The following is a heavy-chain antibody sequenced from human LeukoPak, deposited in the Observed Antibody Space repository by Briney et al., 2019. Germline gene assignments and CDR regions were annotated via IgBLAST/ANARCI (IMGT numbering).Heavy chain of an antibody. CDR3: ARDRPAGPRVYYYDSSGYYYFDY. V-gene: IGHV1-69*04. CDR1: GGTFSSYA. D-gene: IGHD3-22*01. Sequence: SVKVSCKASGGTFSSYAISWVRQAPGQGLEWMGRIIPILGIANYAQKFQGRVTITADKSTSTAYMELSSLRSEDTAVYYCARDRPAGPRVYYYDSSGYYYFDYWGQGTLVTVSS. CDR2: IIPILGIA. J-gene: IGHJ4*02.